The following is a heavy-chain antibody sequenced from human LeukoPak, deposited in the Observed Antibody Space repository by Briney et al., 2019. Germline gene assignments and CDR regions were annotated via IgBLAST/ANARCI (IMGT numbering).Heavy chain of an antibody. J-gene: IGHJ4*02. D-gene: IGHD4-17*01. CDR3: ARDEYIHGDLTNFDS. Sequence: GGSLRLSCAASGFTFSDYYMSWIRQAPGKGLEWVSYISSSGSTIYYADSVKGRFTISRDNAKKSLYLQMNSLRAEDTAVYYCARDEYIHGDLTNFDSWGQGTLVIVSS. CDR2: ISSSGSTI. CDR1: GFTFSDYY. V-gene: IGHV3-11*04.